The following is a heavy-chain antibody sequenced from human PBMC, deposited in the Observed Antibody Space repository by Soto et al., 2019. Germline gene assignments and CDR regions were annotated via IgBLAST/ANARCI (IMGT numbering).Heavy chain of an antibody. CDR2: ISYDGSNK. D-gene: IGHD3-10*01. CDR1: GFTFSSYG. CDR3: AKSFGELLSYFDY. V-gene: IGHV3-30*18. J-gene: IGHJ4*02. Sequence: PGGSLRLSCAASGFTFSSYGMHWVRQAPGKGLEWVAVISYDGSNKYYADSVKGRFTISRDNSKNTLYLQMNSLGAEDTAVYYCAKSFGELLSYFDYWGQGTLVTVSS.